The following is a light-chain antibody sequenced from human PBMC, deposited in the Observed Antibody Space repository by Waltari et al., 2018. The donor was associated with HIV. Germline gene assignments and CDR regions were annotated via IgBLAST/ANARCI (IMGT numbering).Light chain of an antibody. CDR3: TTYTAKDSLL. J-gene: IGLJ2*01. CDR2: GVN. Sequence: SALTQPASVSGSPGPSVTISCTGTTTDFALPHFHSWYQQHPGKAPQLIIFGVNYRPSGISSRFSASKSGDTASLTISGLQSGDEADYYCTTYTAKDSLLIGSGTKLTVL. V-gene: IGLV2-14*01. CDR1: TTDFALPHF.